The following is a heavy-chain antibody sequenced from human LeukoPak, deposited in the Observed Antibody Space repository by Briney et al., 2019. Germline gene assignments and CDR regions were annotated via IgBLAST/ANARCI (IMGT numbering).Heavy chain of an antibody. Sequence: GGSLRLSCAASGFTFSSYAMSWVRRAPGKGLEWVSAISGSGGSTYYADSVKGRFTISRDNSKNTLYLQMNSLRAEDTAVYYCAKEPFGDCSSTSCYTGFDYWGQGTLVTVSS. J-gene: IGHJ4*02. CDR1: GFTFSSYA. D-gene: IGHD2-2*02. V-gene: IGHV3-23*01. CDR3: AKEPFGDCSSTSCYTGFDY. CDR2: ISGSGGST.